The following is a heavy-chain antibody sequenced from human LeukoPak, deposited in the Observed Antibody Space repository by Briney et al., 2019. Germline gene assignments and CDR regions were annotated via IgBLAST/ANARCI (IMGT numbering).Heavy chain of an antibody. J-gene: IGHJ6*03. CDR3: ARTRAPSNGRVLYYMDV. CDR2: IISSSSYI. Sequence: GGSLRISCAASGFTFSSYSMNWVRQAPGKGLEWVSSIISSSSYIYYADSGKGRFTISRDNAKNSLYLQMNSLRAEDTAVYYCARTRAPSNGRVLYYMDVWSKGTTVTVSS. D-gene: IGHD2-2*01. V-gene: IGHV3-21*01. CDR1: GFTFSSYS.